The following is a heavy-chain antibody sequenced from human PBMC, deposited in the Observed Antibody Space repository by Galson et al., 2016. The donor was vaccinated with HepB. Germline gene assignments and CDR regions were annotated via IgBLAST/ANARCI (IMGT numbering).Heavy chain of an antibody. CDR2: ISVDNGHT. V-gene: IGHV1-18*01. Sequence: SVKVSCKASGYTFFYYGISWVRQAPGQGLEWMGWISVDNGHTNHAQKFQGRVTMTADTSTGTAYMELRSLRSDDTAVYYCARVECSGDACYSETHWGQGTLVTVSS. CDR1: GYTFFYYG. J-gene: IGHJ4*02. D-gene: IGHD2-15*01. CDR3: ARVECSGDACYSETH.